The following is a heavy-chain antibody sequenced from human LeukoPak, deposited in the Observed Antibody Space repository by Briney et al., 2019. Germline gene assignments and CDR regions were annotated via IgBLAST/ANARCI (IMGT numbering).Heavy chain of an antibody. J-gene: IGHJ4*02. D-gene: IGHD6-25*01. V-gene: IGHV3-74*01. CDR3: ARGSGYGVFDY. CDR2: INTEWSSI. Sequence: GGSLRLFCAVSGFTVSTYWMNWVRQAPGKGLVWVSRINTEWSSISYADSVKGRFTILSDNVKKTLYLQMNTLRAEDTAIYYCARGSGYGVFDYWGQGTLVTVSS. CDR1: GFTVSTYW.